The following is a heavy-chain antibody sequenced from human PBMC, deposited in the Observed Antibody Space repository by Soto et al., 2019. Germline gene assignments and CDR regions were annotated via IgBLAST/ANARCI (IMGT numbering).Heavy chain of an antibody. V-gene: IGHV4-30-4*01. D-gene: IGHD1-20*01. CDR3: ASFRPLTGTIPLYGMDV. Sequence: QVQLQESGPGLVKPSQTLSLTCTVSGGSISSGDYYWSWIRQPPGKGLEWIGYIYYSGSTYYNPSLKSRVTISVDTSKHQFSLKLSSVTAADTAVYYCASFRPLTGTIPLYGMDVWGQGTTVTVSS. CDR2: IYYSGST. CDR1: GGSISSGDYY. J-gene: IGHJ6*02.